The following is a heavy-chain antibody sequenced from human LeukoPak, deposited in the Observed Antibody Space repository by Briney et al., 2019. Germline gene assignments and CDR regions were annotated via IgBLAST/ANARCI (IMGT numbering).Heavy chain of an antibody. CDR3: ARDSEDTTMGPGY. CDR1: GYTFTSYY. V-gene: IGHV1-46*01. D-gene: IGHD5-18*01. Sequence: ASVKVSCKTPGYTFTSYYMHWVRQAPGQGLEWMGIINPSGGSTSYAQKFQGRVTMTRDMSTSTVYMELSSLRSEDTAVYYCARDSEDTTMGPGYWGQGTLVTVSS. J-gene: IGHJ4*02. CDR2: INPSGGST.